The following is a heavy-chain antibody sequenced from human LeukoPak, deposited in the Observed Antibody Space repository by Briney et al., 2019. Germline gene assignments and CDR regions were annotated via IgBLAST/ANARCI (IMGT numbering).Heavy chain of an antibody. Sequence: SETLSLTCTVSGGSISTFYWTCIRQPPGKGLEWIGSISYSGSTNYSPSLEGRVTMSVDTSKNQFSLKLRAVTAADTAVYFCARQELSYGSGSHLDYWGQGILVTVSS. D-gene: IGHD3-16*02. CDR2: ISYSGST. J-gene: IGHJ4*02. CDR1: GGSISTFY. V-gene: IGHV4-59*08. CDR3: ARQELSYGSGSHLDY.